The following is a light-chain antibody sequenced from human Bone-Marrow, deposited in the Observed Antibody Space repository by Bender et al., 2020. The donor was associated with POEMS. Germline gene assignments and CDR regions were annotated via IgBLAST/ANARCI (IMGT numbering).Light chain of an antibody. J-gene: IGLJ2*01. CDR1: SSNIGSNT. CDR2: TNN. V-gene: IGLV1-44*01. Sequence: QSVLTQPPSASGTPGQRVTISCSGSSSNIGSNTVNWYQQLPGTAPKLLIYTNNKRPSGVPDRFSGSRSGTSASLAISGLHSDDEADYYCAVWDDTLSGVVFGGGTKLTVL. CDR3: AVWDDTLSGVV.